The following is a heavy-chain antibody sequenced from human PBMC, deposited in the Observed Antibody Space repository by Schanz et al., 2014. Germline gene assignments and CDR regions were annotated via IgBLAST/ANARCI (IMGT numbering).Heavy chain of an antibody. CDR1: GFTFADYY. CDR3: ARGYSNIWSPMAY. CDR2: VSSYDTTV. V-gene: IGHV3-11*04. Sequence: VQLVESGGGLFKPGGSLRLSCAGSGFTFADYYMTWIRQAPGKGLEWISYVSSYDTTVSYADSVKGRFTITRDIAKNSLSLQMNSLRAEDTAVYYCARGYSNIWSPMAYWGQGTLVAVSS. D-gene: IGHD6-13*01. J-gene: IGHJ4*02.